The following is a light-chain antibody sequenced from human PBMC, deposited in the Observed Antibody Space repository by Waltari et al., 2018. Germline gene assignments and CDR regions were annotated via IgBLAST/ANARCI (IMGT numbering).Light chain of an antibody. CDR3: CSYAGSYTYWV. CDR1: SSDVGGSNY. V-gene: IGLV2-11*01. J-gene: IGLJ3*02. CDR2: DVS. Sequence: QSALTQPRPVSGSPGQSVTISCPGTSSDVGGSNYVSWYQQHPGKAPKLMIYDVSKRPSGVPDRFSGSKSGNTASLTISGLQAEDEADYYCCSYAGSYTYWVFGGGTKLTVL.